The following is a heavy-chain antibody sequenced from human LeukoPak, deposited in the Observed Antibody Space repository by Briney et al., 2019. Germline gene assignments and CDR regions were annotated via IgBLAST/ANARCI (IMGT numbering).Heavy chain of an antibody. V-gene: IGHV4-39*07. D-gene: IGHD2-15*01. J-gene: IGHJ5*02. CDR3: ARGTVGYCSGGSCQGWFDP. CDR1: GGSISSSSYY. CDR2: IYYSGPT. Sequence: PSETLSLTCTVPGGSISSSSYYWGWIRQPPGKGLEWIGSIYYSGPTYYNPSLKSRVTISIDTSKNQFSLKLSSVTAADTAVYYCARGTVGYCSGGSCQGWFDPWGQGTLVTVSS.